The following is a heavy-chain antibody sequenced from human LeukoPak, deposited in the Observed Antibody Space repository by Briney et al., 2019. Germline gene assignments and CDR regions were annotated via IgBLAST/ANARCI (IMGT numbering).Heavy chain of an antibody. V-gene: IGHV1-18*01. J-gene: IGHJ4*02. CDR2: ISAYNGNT. CDR1: GYTFTSYG. CDR3: VRDLGVDTTMIFFDY. Sequence: ASVKVSCKASGYTFTSYGISWVRQAPGQGLEWMGWISAYNGNTNYAQKLQGRVTMTTDTSTSTAYMELRSLRSEDTAVYYCVRDLGVDTTMIFFDYWGQGSAVTVSS. D-gene: IGHD5-18*01.